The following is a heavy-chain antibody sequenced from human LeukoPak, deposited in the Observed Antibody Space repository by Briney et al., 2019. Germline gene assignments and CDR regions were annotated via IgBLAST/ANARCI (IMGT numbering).Heavy chain of an antibody. J-gene: IGHJ4*02. Sequence: GESLKISCKGSGYSFIYYWIGWVRQMPGKGLEWMGIIYPGDSDTRYTPSFQGQVTISADKTLSTAYLQWNSLKASDTAMYYCARQDGNSAYYFDYWGQGTLVTVSS. CDR3: ARQDGNSAYYFDY. V-gene: IGHV5-51*01. CDR2: IYPGDSDT. CDR1: GYSFIYYW. D-gene: IGHD4-23*01.